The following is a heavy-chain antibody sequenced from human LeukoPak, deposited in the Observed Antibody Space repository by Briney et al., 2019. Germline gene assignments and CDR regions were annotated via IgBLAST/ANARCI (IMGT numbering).Heavy chain of an antibody. CDR2: ISSSSSYI. V-gene: IGHV3-21*01. Sequence: PGGSLRLPCAASGFTVGSNTTSWVRQAPGKGLEWVSSISSSSSYIYYADSVKGRFTISRDNAKNSLYLQMNSLRAEDTAVYYCARDPYDGRGYFDLWGRGTLVTVSS. CDR3: ARDPYDGRGYFDL. D-gene: IGHD3-3*01. J-gene: IGHJ2*01. CDR1: GFTVGSNT.